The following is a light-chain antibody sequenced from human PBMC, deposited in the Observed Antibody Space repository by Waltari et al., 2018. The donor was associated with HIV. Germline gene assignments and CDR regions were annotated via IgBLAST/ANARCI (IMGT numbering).Light chain of an antibody. J-gene: IGLJ3*02. CDR3: QVWGATNDWV. CDR1: NIGVRD. V-gene: IGLV3-21*02. Sequence: TQPPSVSVAPNQTATVACIGENIGVRDVHWYRQRSGQAPEVVIHDDRDRAPGIPGRITGSNSGDMATLTIASVEAGDEAVYYCQVWGATNDWVFGGGTKVTVL. CDR2: DDR.